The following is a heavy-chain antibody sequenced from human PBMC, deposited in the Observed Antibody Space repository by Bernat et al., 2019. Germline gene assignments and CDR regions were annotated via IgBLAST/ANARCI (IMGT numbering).Heavy chain of an antibody. CDR3: ARNWRQNHD. CDR2: IIPIFGTA. D-gene: IGHD1-1*01. J-gene: IGHJ4*02. Sequence: QVQLVQSGAEVKKPGSSVKVSCKASGGTFSSYAISWVRQAPGQGLEWMGGIIPIFGTANYAQKFKGRVTITADESASAGYMEVRSLSSEETARYYCARNWRQNHDRGEGALVTVSA. V-gene: IGHV1-69*12. CDR1: GGTFSSYA.